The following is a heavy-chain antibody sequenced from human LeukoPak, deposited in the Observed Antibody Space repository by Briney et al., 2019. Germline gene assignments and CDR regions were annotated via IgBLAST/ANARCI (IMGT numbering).Heavy chain of an antibody. CDR3: AGRRGYNRSPPFDY. Sequence: LSLTCTVSGVSVSSSNSYWGWIRQAPGKGLGWVSYISSTGRVIYYADSVRGRFTISRDNAKKSLYLQMFSLRAEDTAVYYCAGRRGYNRSPPFDYWGQGILVTVSS. CDR2: ISSTGRVI. J-gene: IGHJ4*02. D-gene: IGHD6-13*01. CDR1: GVSVSSSNSY. V-gene: IGHV3-11*04.